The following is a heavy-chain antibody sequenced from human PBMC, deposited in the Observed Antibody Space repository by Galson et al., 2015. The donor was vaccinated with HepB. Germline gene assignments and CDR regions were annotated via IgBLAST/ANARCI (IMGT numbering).Heavy chain of an antibody. CDR1: GFTFSDYY. Sequence: SLRLSCAASGFTFSDYYMTWIRQAPGKRLECVSHTVNSGTTIYYADSVKGRFTVSRDNAENSLYLQMNNLRAEDTAVYFCARAGVSSGWSPYDYWGQGTLVTVSS. CDR2: TVNSGTTI. CDR3: ARAGVSSGWSPYDY. J-gene: IGHJ4*02. D-gene: IGHD6-19*01. V-gene: IGHV3-11*01.